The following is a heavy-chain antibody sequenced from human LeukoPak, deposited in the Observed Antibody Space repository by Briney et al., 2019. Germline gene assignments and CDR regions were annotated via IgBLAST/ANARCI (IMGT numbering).Heavy chain of an antibody. V-gene: IGHV4-30-4*01. J-gene: IGHJ4*02. Sequence: SETLSLTCTVSGGSISSGDYYWSWIRQPPGKGLEWIGYIYYSGSTYYNPSLKSRVTISLDRSKNQFSLRLTSVTAADAAVYYCASYCSTTSCPFDYWGQGTLVTVSS. D-gene: IGHD2-2*01. CDR2: IYYSGST. CDR3: ASYCSTTSCPFDY. CDR1: GGSISSGDYY.